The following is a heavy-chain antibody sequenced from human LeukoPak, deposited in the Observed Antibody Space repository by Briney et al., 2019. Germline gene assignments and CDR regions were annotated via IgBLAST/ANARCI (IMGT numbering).Heavy chain of an antibody. CDR2: ISSSSSYI. D-gene: IGHD6-19*01. CDR1: GFTFSSYS. V-gene: IGHV3-21*01. J-gene: IGHJ4*02. Sequence: GGSLRLSCAASGFTFSSYSMNWVRQAPGKGLEWVSSISSSSSYIYYADSVKGRFTISRDNAKNSLYLQMNSLRAEDTAVYYCARVTAVAGTSVGVDAWGQGILVTVS. CDR3: ARVTAVAGTSVGVDA.